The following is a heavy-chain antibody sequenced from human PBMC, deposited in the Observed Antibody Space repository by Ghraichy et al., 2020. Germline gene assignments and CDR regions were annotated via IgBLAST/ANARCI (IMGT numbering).Heavy chain of an antibody. J-gene: IGHJ6*03. D-gene: IGHD1-26*01. CDR2: IKQDGSEK. V-gene: IGHV3-7*03. CDR3: ARGPSVGSVNYYYYYMDV. Sequence: GGSLRLSCAASGFTFSSYWMSWVRQAPGKGLEWVANIKQDGSEKYYVDSVKGRFTISRDNAKNSLYLQMNSLRAEDTAVYYCARGPSVGSVNYYYYYMDVWGKGTTVTVSS. CDR1: GFTFSSYW.